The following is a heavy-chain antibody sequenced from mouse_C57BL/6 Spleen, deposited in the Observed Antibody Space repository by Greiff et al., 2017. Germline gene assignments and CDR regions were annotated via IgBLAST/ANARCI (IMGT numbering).Heavy chain of an antibody. CDR2: INPNNGGT. J-gene: IGHJ2*01. V-gene: IGHV1-26*01. Sequence: VQLQQSGPELVKPGASVKISCKASGYTFTDYYMNWVKQSHGKSLEWIGDINPNNGGTSYNQKFKGKATLTVDKSSSTAYMELRSLTSEDSAVYYWARLGIGSSYYFDYWGQGTTLTVSS. D-gene: IGHD1-3*01. CDR3: ARLGIGSSYYFDY. CDR1: GYTFTDYY.